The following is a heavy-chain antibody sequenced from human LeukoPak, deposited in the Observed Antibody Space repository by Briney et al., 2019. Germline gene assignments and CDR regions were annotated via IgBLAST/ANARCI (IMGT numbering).Heavy chain of an antibody. CDR3: ARGSIIDV. CDR2: ISSSSSTI. CDR1: GFTLSPYN. D-gene: IGHD4-11*01. V-gene: IGHV3-48*02. J-gene: IGHJ6*02. Sequence: GGSLRLSCAASGFTLSPYNMSWVRQAPGKGLEWVSYISSSSSTIYYADSVKGRFTISRDNARDSLYLEMNSLGDEDTAVYYCARGSIIDVWGQGTTVTVSS.